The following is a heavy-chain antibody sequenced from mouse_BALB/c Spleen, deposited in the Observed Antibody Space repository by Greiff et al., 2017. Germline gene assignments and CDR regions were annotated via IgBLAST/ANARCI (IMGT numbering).Heavy chain of an antibody. J-gene: IGHJ4*01. CDR1: GFSLSTSGMG. D-gene: IGHD4-1*01. V-gene: IGHV8-12*01. Sequence: QVTLKVCGPGILQPSQTLSLTCSFSGFSLSTSGMGVSWIRQPSGKGLEWLAHIYWDDDKRYNPSLKSRLTISKDTSRNQVFLKITSVDTADTATYYCARRAGTRYAMDYWGQGTSVTVSS. CDR2: IYWDDDK. CDR3: ARRAGTRYAMDY.